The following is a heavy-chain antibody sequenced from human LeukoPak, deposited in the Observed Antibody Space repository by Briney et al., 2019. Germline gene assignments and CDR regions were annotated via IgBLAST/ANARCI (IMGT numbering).Heavy chain of an antibody. J-gene: IGHJ5*02. D-gene: IGHD3-10*01. V-gene: IGHV3-30*03. CDR3: ARATSWFGGSNNWFDP. CDR1: GFTFSSYG. CDR2: ISYDGSNK. Sequence: GGSLRLSCAASGFTFSSYGMHWVRQAPGKGLEWVAVISYDGSNKYYADSVKGRFTISRDNSKNTLYLQMNSLRAEDTAVYYCARATSWFGGSNNWFDPWGQGTLVTVSS.